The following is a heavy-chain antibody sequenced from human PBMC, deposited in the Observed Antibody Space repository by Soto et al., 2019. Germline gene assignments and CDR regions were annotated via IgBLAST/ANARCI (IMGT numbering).Heavy chain of an antibody. Sequence: PWGSLRLSCEASGFTFISYSIICFRQSPGKGLEWVSSISTSSTYIWYADSLKARFTISRDDAKNSLSLLMNSLRAEDTAVYYCARGHLSNWWYFDYWGQGARVTSPQ. CDR1: GFTFISYS. V-gene: IGHV3-21*01. J-gene: IGHJ4*02. D-gene: IGHD2-8*02. CDR2: ISTSSTYI. CDR3: ARGHLSNWWYFDY.